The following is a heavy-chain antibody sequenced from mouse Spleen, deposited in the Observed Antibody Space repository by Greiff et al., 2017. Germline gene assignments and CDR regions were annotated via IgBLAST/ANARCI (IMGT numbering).Heavy chain of an antibody. CDR1: GFSLTNYG. Sequence: QVQLQQSGPGLVAPSQSLSITCTVSGFSLTNYGVHWVRQPPGKGLEWLVVIWSDGITTYNSALKSRLSISKDNSKSQVFLKMNSLQTDDTAMYYCARDGNYGRVYYYAMDYWGQGTSVTVSS. CDR2: IWSDGIT. V-gene: IGHV2-6*02. CDR3: ARDGNYGRVYYYAMDY. J-gene: IGHJ4*01. D-gene: IGHD2-1*01.